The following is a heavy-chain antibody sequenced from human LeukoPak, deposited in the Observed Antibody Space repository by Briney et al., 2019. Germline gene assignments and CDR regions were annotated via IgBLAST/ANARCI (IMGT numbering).Heavy chain of an antibody. CDR1: IFTFSSYW. J-gene: IGHJ4*02. Sequence: GGSLRLSCAASIFTFSSYWMSRVRQAPGKGLECVANINLDGSERYYADSLKGRFTISRDNAKNSLYLQMNSLRDDDTAVYYCARISSGHPQDFDYWGQGTLVTVSS. D-gene: IGHD3-10*01. V-gene: IGHV3-7*05. CDR2: INLDGSER. CDR3: ARISSGHPQDFDY.